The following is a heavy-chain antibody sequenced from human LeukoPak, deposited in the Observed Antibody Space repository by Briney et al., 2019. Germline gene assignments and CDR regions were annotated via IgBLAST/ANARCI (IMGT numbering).Heavy chain of an antibody. D-gene: IGHD3-22*01. CDR3: ARDHWTYYYDSSGYAPGYFDL. J-gene: IGHJ2*01. CDR2: INHSGST. CDR1: GGSFSGYY. Sequence: SETLSLTCAVYGGSFSGYYWSWIRQPPGKGLEWIGEINHSGSTNYNPSLKSRVTISVDTSKNQFSLKLSSVTAADTAVYYCARDHWTYYYDSSGYAPGYFDLWGRGTLVTVSS. V-gene: IGHV4-34*01.